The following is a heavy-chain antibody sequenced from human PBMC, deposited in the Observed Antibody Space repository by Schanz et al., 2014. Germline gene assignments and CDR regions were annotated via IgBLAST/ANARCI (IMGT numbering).Heavy chain of an antibody. CDR2: IWYDGSNK. CDR3: ARDSGPYYDKSMDV. Sequence: VHLVESGGGLVKPGGSLRLSCAASGFIFSSYGLHWVRQAPGKGLEWVAFIWYDGSNKYYADSVKGRFTISRDNSKNTLYLQMNSLRAEDTALYYCARDSGPYYDKSMDVWGQGTTVAVSS. V-gene: IGHV3-33*01. J-gene: IGHJ6*02. CDR1: GFIFSSYG. D-gene: IGHD3-9*01.